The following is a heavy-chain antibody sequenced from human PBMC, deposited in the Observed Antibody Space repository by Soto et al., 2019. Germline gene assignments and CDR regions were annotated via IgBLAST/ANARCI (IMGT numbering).Heavy chain of an antibody. CDR2: IFSNDEK. D-gene: IGHD6-13*01. CDR3: ASTYSTSWYWFDP. CDR1: GFSLSNAGLG. J-gene: IGHJ5*02. Sequence: QVTVKESVPVLVKPTETLTLTCTVSGFSLSNAGLGVSWIRQPPGKALEWLAHIFSNDEKSYSTSLKSRLTISKDTSKSQVVLIMTNMDPVDTATYYCASTYSTSWYWFDPWGQGTLVTVSS. V-gene: IGHV2-26*04.